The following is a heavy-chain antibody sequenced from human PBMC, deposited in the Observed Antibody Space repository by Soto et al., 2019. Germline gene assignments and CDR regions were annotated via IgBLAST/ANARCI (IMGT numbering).Heavy chain of an antibody. CDR2: ISGSGGST. J-gene: IGHJ3*02. Sequence: PGGSVRLSCAASGFTFSSYAMSWVRQAPGKGLEWVSAISGSGGSTYYADSVKGRFTISRDNSKNTLYLQMNSLRAEDTAVYYCAKDIVVVVAAGHAFDIWGQGTMVTVSS. V-gene: IGHV3-23*01. CDR3: AKDIVVVVAAGHAFDI. D-gene: IGHD2-15*01. CDR1: GFTFSSYA.